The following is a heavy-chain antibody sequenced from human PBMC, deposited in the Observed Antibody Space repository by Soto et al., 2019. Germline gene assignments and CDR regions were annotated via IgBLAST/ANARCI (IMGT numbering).Heavy chain of an antibody. V-gene: IGHV4-31*03. CDR1: GGSISSGAYY. J-gene: IGHJ4*02. CDR2: ISYSGVP. Sequence: QVQLQESGPGLVKPSQTLSPTCSVSGGSISSGAYYWSWIRQHPGKGLEWLGYISYSGVPFYNPFLRSRVTISADTSNNQFSLKLSSVTAADTAVYYCARRGDFGEFLDHWGQGTLVTVSS. D-gene: IGHD3-10*01. CDR3: ARRGDFGEFLDH.